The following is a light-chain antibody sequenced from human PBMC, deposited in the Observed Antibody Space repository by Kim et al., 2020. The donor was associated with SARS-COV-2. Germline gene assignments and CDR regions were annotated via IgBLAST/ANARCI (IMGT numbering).Light chain of an antibody. J-gene: IGKJ4*01. CDR2: DAS. CDR1: QSITTW. V-gene: IGKV1-5*01. Sequence: EDRVTITCRASQSITTWLAWYQQKPGKAPKVLIFDASNLKSGVPSRFSGSGSGTEFTLTISSLQPDDFATYFCQQYSSYSPTFGGGSKVDIK. CDR3: QQYSSYSPT.